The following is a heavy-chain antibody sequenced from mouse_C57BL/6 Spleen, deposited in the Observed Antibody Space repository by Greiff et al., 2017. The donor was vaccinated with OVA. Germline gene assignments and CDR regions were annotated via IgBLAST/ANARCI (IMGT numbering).Heavy chain of an antibody. CDR3: ARGVLRYYFDY. CDR1: GFTFSDYG. D-gene: IGHD1-1*01. J-gene: IGHJ2*01. V-gene: IGHV5-17*01. CDR2: ISSGSSTI. Sequence: EVQLVESGGGLVKPGGSLKLSCAASGFTFSDYGMHWVRQAPEKGLEWVAHISSGSSTIYYADTVKGRFTISRDNAKNTLFLQMTSLRSEDTAMYYCARGVLRYYFDYWGQGTTLTVSS.